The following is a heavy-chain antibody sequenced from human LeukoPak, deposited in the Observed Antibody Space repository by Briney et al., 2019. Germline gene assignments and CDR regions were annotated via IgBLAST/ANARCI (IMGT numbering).Heavy chain of an antibody. CDR2: IYHSGST. Sequence: SETLSLTCAVSGGSISSSDYSWRWIRQPPGKGMEWIGYIYHSGSTYYNPSLKRRVTLSVDRSKNQFSLKLSSVTAADTAVYYCARWEAAPQYFQHWGQGTLVTASS. J-gene: IGHJ1*01. CDR1: GGSISSSDYS. V-gene: IGHV4-30-2*01. D-gene: IGHD1-26*01. CDR3: ARWEAAPQYFQH.